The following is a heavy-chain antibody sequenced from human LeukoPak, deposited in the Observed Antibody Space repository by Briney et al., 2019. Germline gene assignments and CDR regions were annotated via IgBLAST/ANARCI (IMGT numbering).Heavy chain of an antibody. J-gene: IGHJ4*02. CDR2: IYYSGST. Sequence: SETLSLTCSVSGGSISNYYWSWIRQPPGKGLEWIGYIYYSGSTTYNPSLKSRVTISVDTSKNQFSLKLRSVTASDTAVYFCARTFYHGFWSAYCFDYWGQGTLVTVSS. V-gene: IGHV4-59*01. CDR3: ARTFYHGFWSAYCFDY. D-gene: IGHD3-3*01. CDR1: GGSISNYY.